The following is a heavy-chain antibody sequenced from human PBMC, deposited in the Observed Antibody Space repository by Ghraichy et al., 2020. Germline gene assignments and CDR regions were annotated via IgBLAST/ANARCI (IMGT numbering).Heavy chain of an antibody. J-gene: IGHJ3*02. D-gene: IGHD4-17*01. V-gene: IGHV1-18*01. CDR1: GYTFTSYG. Sequence: SVKVSCKASGYTFTSYGISWVRQAPGQGLEWMGWISAYNGNTNYAQKLQGRVTMTTDTSTSTAYMELRSLRSDDTAVYYCARDSPGYGDYFDAFDIWGQGTIVTVSS. CDR2: ISAYNGNT. CDR3: ARDSPGYGDYFDAFDI.